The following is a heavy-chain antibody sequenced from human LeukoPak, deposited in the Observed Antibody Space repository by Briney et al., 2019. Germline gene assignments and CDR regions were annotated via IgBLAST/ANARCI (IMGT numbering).Heavy chain of an antibody. Sequence: SETLSLTCTVSGGSISSGSYYGRWIRQPAGRGGEWVGRIYTSGSTNYNPSLKSRVTISVDTSKNQFSLKLSSVTAADTAVYYCARAHPYYYYYMDVWGKGTTVTVSS. CDR1: GGSISSGSYY. J-gene: IGHJ6*03. CDR3: ARAHPYYYYYMDV. V-gene: IGHV4-61*02. CDR2: IYTSGST.